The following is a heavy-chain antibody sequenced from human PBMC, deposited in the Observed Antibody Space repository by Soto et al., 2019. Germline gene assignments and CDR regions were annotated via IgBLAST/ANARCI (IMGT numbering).Heavy chain of an antibody. CDR1: GGTFGSYA. D-gene: IGHD2-2*01. CDR3: ARSQGSSTSLEIYYYYYYGMDV. Sequence: QVQLVQSGAEVKKPGSSVKVSCKASGGTFGSYAISWVRQAPGQGLEWMGGIIPITATANYAQKFQGRVTTTADESTSTASMQLSSLRSEDTAVYYCARSQGSSTSLEIYYYYYYGMDVWVQGTTVTVSS. V-gene: IGHV1-69*01. J-gene: IGHJ6*02. CDR2: IIPITATA.